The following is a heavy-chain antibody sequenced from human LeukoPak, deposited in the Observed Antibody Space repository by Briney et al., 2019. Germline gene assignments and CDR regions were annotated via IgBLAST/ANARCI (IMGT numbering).Heavy chain of an antibody. V-gene: IGHV4-4*02. D-gene: IGHD4-17*01. CDR1: GGSISSSNW. CDR2: IYHSGST. CDR3: AWEHGDYGYNWFDP. Sequence: KPSETLSLTCGVSGGSISSSNWWSWVRQPPGKGLEWIGEIYHSGSTNYNPSLKSRVTISVDKSKNQFSLKLSSVTAADTAVYYCAWEHGDYGYNWFDPWGQGTLVTVSS. J-gene: IGHJ5*02.